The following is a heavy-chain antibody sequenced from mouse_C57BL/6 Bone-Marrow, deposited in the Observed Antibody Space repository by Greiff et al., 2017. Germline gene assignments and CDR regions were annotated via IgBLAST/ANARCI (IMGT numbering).Heavy chain of an antibody. V-gene: IGHV1-19*01. CDR2: INPYNGGT. Sequence: VQLQQSGPVLVKPGASVKMSCKASGYTFTDYYMNWVKQSHGKSLEWIGVINPYNGGTSYNQQFKGKATLTVDKSSSTAYMELNSLTSEDSAVYYCAREQLRWDYFDYWGQGTTLTVSS. CDR1: GYTFTDYY. D-gene: IGHD1-1*01. J-gene: IGHJ2*01. CDR3: AREQLRWDYFDY.